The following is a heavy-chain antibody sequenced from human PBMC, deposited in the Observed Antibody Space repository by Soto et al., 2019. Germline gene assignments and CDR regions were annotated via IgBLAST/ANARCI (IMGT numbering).Heavy chain of an antibody. CDR3: ARSVFP. CDR2: IYYSGST. J-gene: IGHJ5*02. V-gene: IGHV4-34*09. Sequence: SETLSLNWAVYGRAFSGCYWSWIRQPLGKVLEWIGYIYYSGSTYYNPSLKSRVTISVDTSKNHFSLKLTSVTAADTAVYYCARSVFPWGQG. CDR1: GRAFSGCY.